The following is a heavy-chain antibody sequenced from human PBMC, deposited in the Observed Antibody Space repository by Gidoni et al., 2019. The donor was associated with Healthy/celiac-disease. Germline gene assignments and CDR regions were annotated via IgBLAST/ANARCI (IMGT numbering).Heavy chain of an antibody. J-gene: IGHJ3*02. Sequence: EVQLLESGGGLVRPGGSLRLSCAAAGFTFRTSAMTGVRQAAGRGLDWVSAISASGGSTYYADSVKGRFTISRDNSKNTLYLQMNSLRAEDTAVYYCARTVAFEIWGQGTMVTVSS. CDR1: GFTFRTSA. D-gene: IGHD1-1*01. CDR3: ARTVAFEI. CDR2: ISASGGST. V-gene: IGHV3-23*01.